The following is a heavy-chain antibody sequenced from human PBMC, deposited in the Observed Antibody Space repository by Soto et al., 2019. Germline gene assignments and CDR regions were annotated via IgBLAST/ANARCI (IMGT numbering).Heavy chain of an antibody. J-gene: IGHJ4*02. Sequence: SETLSLTCAVYGGSFSGYYWSWIRQPPGKGLEWIGEINHSGDTNYNPSLKSRVNISVDTSKNQFSLKLSSVTAADTAVYYCARAYSYGSGRFDYWGQGNLVTVSS. CDR1: GGSFSGYY. CDR2: INHSGDT. D-gene: IGHD3-10*01. CDR3: ARAYSYGSGRFDY. V-gene: IGHV4-34*01.